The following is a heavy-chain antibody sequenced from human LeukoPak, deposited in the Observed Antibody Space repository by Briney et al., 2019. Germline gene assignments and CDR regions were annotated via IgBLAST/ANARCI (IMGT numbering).Heavy chain of an antibody. CDR3: ARAYYDSSGYYYDAFDI. CDR2: FDPEDGET. Sequence: ASVKVSCKVSGYTLTELSMHWVRQAPGKGLEWMGGFDPEDGETIYAQKFQGRVTITADESTSTAYMELSSLRSEDTAVYYCARAYYDSSGYYYDAFDIWGQGTMVTVSS. V-gene: IGHV1-24*01. J-gene: IGHJ3*02. CDR1: GYTLTELS. D-gene: IGHD3-22*01.